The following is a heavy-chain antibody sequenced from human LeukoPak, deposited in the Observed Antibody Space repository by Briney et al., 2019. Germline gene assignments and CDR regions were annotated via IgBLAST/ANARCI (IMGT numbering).Heavy chain of an antibody. J-gene: IGHJ4*02. Sequence: SETLSLTCTVSGGSISSSSYYWGWIRQPPGRGLEWIGSIYYSGSTYYNPSLKSRVTISVDTSKNQFSLKLSSVTAADTAVYYCAGRYYDFWSGSKEIFDCWGQGTLVTVSS. CDR2: IYYSGST. V-gene: IGHV4-39*01. CDR1: GGSISSSSYY. D-gene: IGHD3-3*01. CDR3: AGRYYDFWSGSKEIFDC.